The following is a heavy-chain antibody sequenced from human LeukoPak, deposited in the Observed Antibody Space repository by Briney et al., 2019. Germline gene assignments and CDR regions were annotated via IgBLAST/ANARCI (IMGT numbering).Heavy chain of an antibody. D-gene: IGHD3-3*01. Sequence: GGSLRLSCAASRFTLNTYAMSWVRQAPGKGLEWVSFISRRSSTIYYADSVKGRFTISRDNAKNSLYLQMNSLRDEDTAVYYCGRDEDDFGYYYMDVWGKGTTVTVSS. CDR3: GRDEDDFGYYYMDV. J-gene: IGHJ6*03. CDR2: ISRRSSTI. V-gene: IGHV3-48*02. CDR1: RFTLNTYA.